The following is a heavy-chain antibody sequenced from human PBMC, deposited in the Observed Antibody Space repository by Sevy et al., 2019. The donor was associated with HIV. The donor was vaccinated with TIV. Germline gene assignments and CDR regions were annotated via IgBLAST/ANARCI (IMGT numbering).Heavy chain of an antibody. Sequence: GESLKISCEGSGYSFTTYWIGWVRQMPGKGLEWMGVIYPDDSDTRYNPSFPGQFTISADKSFNTAYLGGSSLKASDTAIYYCARLEQRHCNGAHCYPFDYWGQGTLVTVSS. V-gene: IGHV5-51*01. CDR1: GYSFTTYW. D-gene: IGHD2-21*01. CDR2: IYPDDSDT. J-gene: IGHJ4*02. CDR3: ARLEQRHCNGAHCYPFDY.